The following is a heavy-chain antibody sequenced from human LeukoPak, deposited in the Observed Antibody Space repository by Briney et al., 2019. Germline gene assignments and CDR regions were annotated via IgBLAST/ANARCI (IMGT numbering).Heavy chain of an antibody. CDR1: GYTFTSYG. CDR3: ARADKYDILTGYPYPFDY. D-gene: IGHD3-9*01. J-gene: IGHJ4*02. V-gene: IGHV1-18*01. CDR2: ISAYNGNT. Sequence: ASVKVSCKASGYTFTSYGISWVRQAPGQGLEWMGWISAYNGNTNYAQKLQGRVTITADKSTSTAYMELSSLRSEDTAVYYCARADKYDILTGYPYPFDYWGQGTLVTVSS.